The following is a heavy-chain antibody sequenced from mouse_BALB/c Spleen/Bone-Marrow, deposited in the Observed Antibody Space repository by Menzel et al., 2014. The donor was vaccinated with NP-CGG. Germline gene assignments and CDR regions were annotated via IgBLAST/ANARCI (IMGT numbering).Heavy chain of an antibody. Sequence: VQLKESGPELVKPGASVKISCKASGYSFTGYDMNWVKQSHVKSLEWIGRINPYNGVTTYNQNFKDKASLTVDQSSSTANMELHSLTSEDSAVYYCVRDAYWGQGTLVTVSA. CDR3: VRDAY. CDR1: GYSFTGYD. CDR2: INPYNGVT. J-gene: IGHJ3*01. V-gene: IGHV1-31*01.